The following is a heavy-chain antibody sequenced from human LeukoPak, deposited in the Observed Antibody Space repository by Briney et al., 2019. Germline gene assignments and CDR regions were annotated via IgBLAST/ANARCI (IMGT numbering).Heavy chain of an antibody. CDR2: VYSGGST. CDR1: GFTVSSDY. Sequence: AGGSPRLSCAASGFTVSSDYMTWVRQAPGKGLEWVSFVYSGGSTYYEDSVKGRFTIFRDSSKNTLFLQMNSLRVGDTAVYYCARAGYYDSSGFYAPDAFDIWGQGTVVTVSS. J-gene: IGHJ3*02. V-gene: IGHV3-53*01. D-gene: IGHD3-22*01. CDR3: ARAGYYDSSGFYAPDAFDI.